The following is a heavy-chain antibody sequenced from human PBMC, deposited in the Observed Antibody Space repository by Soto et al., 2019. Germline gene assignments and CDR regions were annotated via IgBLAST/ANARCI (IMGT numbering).Heavy chain of an antibody. CDR2: INPNNGGT. CDR1: GYTFIGYY. CDR3: ARRRGNYPITEFLQY. J-gene: IGHJ1*01. Sequence: ASVKVSCKTSGYTFIGYYVHWVRQAPGQGLEWMGWINPNNGGTKYSQKFQGRVTMTRDTSINTAYMELSRLTTDDTAVYYCARRRGNYPITEFLQYWGQGNLVTDSS. V-gene: IGHV1-2*02. D-gene: IGHD3-10*01.